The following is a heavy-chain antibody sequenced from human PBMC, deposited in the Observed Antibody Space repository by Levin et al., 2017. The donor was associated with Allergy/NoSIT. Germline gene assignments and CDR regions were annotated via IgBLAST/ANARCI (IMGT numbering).Heavy chain of an antibody. CDR3: AKPDTAMVTDALDFDL. Sequence: GGSLRLSCAASGFTFSSYGMHWVRQAPGKGLEWVAVISYDGSNKYYADSVKGRFTISRDNSKNTLYLQMNSLRAEDTAVYYCAKPDTAMVTDALDFDLWGRGTLVTVSS. CDR1: GFTFSSYG. CDR2: ISYDGSNK. V-gene: IGHV3-30*18. D-gene: IGHD5-18*01. J-gene: IGHJ2*01.